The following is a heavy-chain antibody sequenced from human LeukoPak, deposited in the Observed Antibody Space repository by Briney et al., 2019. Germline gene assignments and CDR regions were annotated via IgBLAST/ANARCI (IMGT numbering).Heavy chain of an antibody. CDR1: GSSISSYY. Sequence: SETLSLTCTVSGSSISSYYWSWIRQAPGKGLEWIGNIYYIGSTNYNPSLKSRVTISADPSQNQLSLKLSSVTAADTAVYYCARHGGSYSYDYWGQGTLVTVSS. V-gene: IGHV4-59*08. J-gene: IGHJ4*02. D-gene: IGHD1-26*01. CDR2: IYYIGST. CDR3: ARHGGSYSYDY.